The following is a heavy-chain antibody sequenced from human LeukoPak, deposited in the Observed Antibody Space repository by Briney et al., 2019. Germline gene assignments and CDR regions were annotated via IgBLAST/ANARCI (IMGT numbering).Heavy chain of an antibody. Sequence: ASVKVSCKASRYTFTGYHMHWVRQAPGQGLEWMGCINPNSGDTNYAQRFQGRVTMARDTSITTAYMELSSLRSDDTAVYYCARELYGSGTYGFDYWGQGTLVTVSS. CDR1: RYTFTGYH. J-gene: IGHJ4*02. CDR3: ARELYGSGTYGFDY. CDR2: INPNSGDT. V-gene: IGHV1-2*02. D-gene: IGHD3-10*01.